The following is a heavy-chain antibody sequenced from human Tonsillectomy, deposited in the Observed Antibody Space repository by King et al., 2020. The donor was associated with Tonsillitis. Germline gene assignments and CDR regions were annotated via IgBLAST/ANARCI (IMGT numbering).Heavy chain of an antibody. CDR3: ARAQAMDV. V-gene: IGHV4-59*01. J-gene: IGHJ6*04. CDR2: ISYTGST. CDR1: GGSISSYY. Sequence: VQLQESGPGLVKPSETLSLTCTVSGGSISSYYWSWIRQPPGKGLEWIGYISYTGSTNYNPSLKTRVTISVDTSKNHFSLKLSSVTAADTAVYYCARAQAMDVWGKGTTVTVSS.